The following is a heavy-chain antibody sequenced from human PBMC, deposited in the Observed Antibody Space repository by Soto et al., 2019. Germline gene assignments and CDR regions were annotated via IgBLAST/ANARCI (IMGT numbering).Heavy chain of an antibody. Sequence: PXGSLILSCAASGFTFSSYGMHWVRQAPGKGLEWVAVIWYDGSNKYYADSVKGRFTISRDNSKNTLYLQMNSLRAEDTAVYYCARSRGSGGSCPDYWGQGTLVTVSS. D-gene: IGHD2-15*01. J-gene: IGHJ4*02. CDR1: GFTFSSYG. CDR3: ARSRGSGGSCPDY. V-gene: IGHV3-33*01. CDR2: IWYDGSNK.